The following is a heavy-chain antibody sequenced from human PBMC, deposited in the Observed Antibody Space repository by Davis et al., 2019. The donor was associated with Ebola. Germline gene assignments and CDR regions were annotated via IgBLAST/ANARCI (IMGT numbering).Heavy chain of an antibody. V-gene: IGHV3-74*01. D-gene: IGHD2-21*01. CDR3: AGGGDGLAY. CDR2: INTAGSII. Sequence: GESLKISCAASEFNFRAFWMSWVRQAPGKGLVWVTHINTAGSIINYVDSVRGRFTISRDNAKNTIYLQMNSLRAEDTAIYYCAGGGDGLAYWGQGTLVTVSS. CDR1: EFNFRAFW. J-gene: IGHJ4*02.